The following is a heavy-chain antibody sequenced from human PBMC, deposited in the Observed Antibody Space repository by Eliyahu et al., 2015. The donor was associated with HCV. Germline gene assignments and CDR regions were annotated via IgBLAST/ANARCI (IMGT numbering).Heavy chain of an antibody. V-gene: IGHV4-59*01. CDR1: GGSIXXYX. D-gene: IGHD6-19*01. CDR3: ASGGGGIAVAGTGGWFDP. J-gene: IGHJ5*02. CDR2: IYYSGST. Sequence: QVQLQESGPGLVQPSETLSLTCTVSGGSIXXYXWSWXRQPPGKGXEWIGFIYYSGSTXCNPSLKXRATXAVDMSKNQFSLKLSSVTAADTAVYYCASGGGGIAVAGTGGWFDPWGQGTLVTVSS.